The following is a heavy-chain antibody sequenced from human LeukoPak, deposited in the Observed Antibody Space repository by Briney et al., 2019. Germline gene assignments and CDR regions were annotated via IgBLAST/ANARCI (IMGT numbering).Heavy chain of an antibody. CDR2: IKQDGSEK. J-gene: IGHJ4*02. D-gene: IGHD3-3*01. CDR1: GFTFDDYA. CDR3: ARGHTILAY. V-gene: IGHV3-7*01. Sequence: GGSLRLSCAASGFTFDDYAMHWVRQAPGKGLEWVANIKQDGSEKYYVDSVKGRFTISRDNAKNSLYLQMNSLRAEDTAVYYCARGHTILAYWGQGTLVTVSS.